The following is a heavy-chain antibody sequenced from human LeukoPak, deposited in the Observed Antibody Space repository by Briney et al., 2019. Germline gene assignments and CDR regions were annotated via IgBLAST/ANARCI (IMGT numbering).Heavy chain of an antibody. CDR1: GFTFSSYW. V-gene: IGHV3-74*01. D-gene: IGHD3-9*01. CDR3: ARDPVGEVRYFDWLPTGGFDY. Sequence: GGSLRLSCAASGFTFSSYWMHWVRQAPGKGLVWVSRINSGGSSTSYADSVKGRFTISRDNAKNTLYLQMNSLRAEDTAVYYCARDPVGEVRYFDWLPTGGFDYWGQGTLVTVSS. CDR2: INSGGSST. J-gene: IGHJ4*02.